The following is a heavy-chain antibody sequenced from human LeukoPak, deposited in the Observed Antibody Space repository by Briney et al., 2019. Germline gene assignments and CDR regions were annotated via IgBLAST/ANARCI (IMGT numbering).Heavy chain of an antibody. CDR3: ARGVAARPNYYYYYMDV. CDR2: IIPIFGTA. J-gene: IGHJ6*03. D-gene: IGHD6-6*01. CDR1: GGTFSSYA. Sequence: SVKVSCKASGGTFSSYAISWVRQAPGQGLEWMGGIIPIFGTANYAQKFQGRVAITADKSTSTAYMELSSLRSEDTAVYYCARGVAARPNYYYYYMDVWGKGTTVTVSS. V-gene: IGHV1-69*06.